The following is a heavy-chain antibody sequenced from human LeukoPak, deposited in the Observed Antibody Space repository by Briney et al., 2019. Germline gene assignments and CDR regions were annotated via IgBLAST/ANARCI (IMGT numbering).Heavy chain of an antibody. D-gene: IGHD2-2*01. Sequence: SETLSLTCTVSGGSISSGGYYWSWIRQHPGKGLEWIGYIYYRGSTYYNPSLKSRVTISVDTSKNQFSLKLSSVTAADTAVYYCARELPAAMPGWFDPWGQGTLVTVSS. J-gene: IGHJ5*02. CDR3: ARELPAAMPGWFDP. V-gene: IGHV4-31*03. CDR2: IYYRGST. CDR1: GGSISSGGYY.